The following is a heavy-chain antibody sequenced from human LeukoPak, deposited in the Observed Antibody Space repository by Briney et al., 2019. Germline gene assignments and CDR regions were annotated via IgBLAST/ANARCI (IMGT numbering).Heavy chain of an antibody. D-gene: IGHD5-24*01. CDR1: GYTFTGYY. J-gene: IGHJ4*02. CDR3: ARGRDGYNDPFDY. Sequence: ASVKVSCKASGYTFTGYYMHWVRQAPGQGLEWMGWINPNSGGTNYAQKFQGRVTMTRDTSISTAYLQWSSLKASDTAMYYCARGRDGYNDPFDYWGQGTLVTVSS. CDR2: INPNSGGT. V-gene: IGHV1-2*02.